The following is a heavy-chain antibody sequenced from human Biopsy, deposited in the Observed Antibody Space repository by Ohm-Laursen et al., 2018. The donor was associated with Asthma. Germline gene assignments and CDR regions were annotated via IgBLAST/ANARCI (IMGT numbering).Heavy chain of an antibody. CDR2: ISYGGKT. CDR1: GGSMTPTSHY. V-gene: IGHV4-39*01. CDR3: ARRITIFGVVQKDHGMDA. Sequence: PSDTLSLTCAVSGGSMTPTSHYWAWIRQAPGKGLEWIGYISYGGKTSYNPSLKNRVSISRDTSKNQFSLRLTSVTAADTAVYFCARRITIFGVVQKDHGMDAWGQGTTVIVSS. D-gene: IGHD3-3*01. J-gene: IGHJ6*02.